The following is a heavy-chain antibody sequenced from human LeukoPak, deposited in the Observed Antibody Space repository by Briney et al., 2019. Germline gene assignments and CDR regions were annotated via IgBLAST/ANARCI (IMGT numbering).Heavy chain of an antibody. CDR3: ARIVDIVARPYTYYYYGMDV. Sequence: GASVKVSCKASGYTFTSYGISWVRQAPGQGLEWMGWISAYNGNTNYAQKLQGRVTMTRNTSISTAYMELSSLRSEDTAVYYCARIVDIVARPYTYYYYGMDVWGQGTTVTVSS. J-gene: IGHJ6*02. V-gene: IGHV1-18*01. D-gene: IGHD5-12*01. CDR1: GYTFTSYG. CDR2: ISAYNGNT.